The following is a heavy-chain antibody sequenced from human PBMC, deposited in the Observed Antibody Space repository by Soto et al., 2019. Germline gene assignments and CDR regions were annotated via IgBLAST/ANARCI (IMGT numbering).Heavy chain of an antibody. CDR1: GGTFSSYA. D-gene: IGHD2-2*03. CDR3: ARGFYGYCSSTSCYYYYYYGMDV. CDR2: ITPIFGTA. Sequence: SVKVSCKASGGTFSSYAISWVRQAPGQGLEWMGGITPIFGTANYAQKFQGRVTITADESTSTAYMELSSLRSEDTAVYYCARGFYGYCSSTSCYYYYYYGMDVWGQGTTVTVSS. J-gene: IGHJ6*02. V-gene: IGHV1-69*13.